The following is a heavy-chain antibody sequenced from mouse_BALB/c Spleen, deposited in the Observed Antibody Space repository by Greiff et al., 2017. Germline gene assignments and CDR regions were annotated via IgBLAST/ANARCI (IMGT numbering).Heavy chain of an antibody. Sequence: VQVVESGPGLVAPSQSLSITCTVSGFSLTSYGVHWVRQPPGKGLEWLGVIWAGGSTNYNSALMSRLSISKDNSKSQVFLKMNSLQTDDTAMYYCARDRGHYGNYVDYWGQGTSVTVSS. CDR3: ARDRGHYGNYVDY. D-gene: IGHD2-1*01. CDR1: GFSLTSYG. V-gene: IGHV2-9*02. J-gene: IGHJ4*01. CDR2: IWAGGST.